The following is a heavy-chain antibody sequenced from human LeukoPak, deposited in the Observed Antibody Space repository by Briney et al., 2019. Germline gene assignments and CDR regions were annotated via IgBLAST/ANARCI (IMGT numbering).Heavy chain of an antibody. J-gene: IGHJ6*02. CDR3: ARKPQSDGYFSWLRHPGRDYYYGMDV. Sequence: EASVKVSCKTSGYTFTDYGISWVRQAPGQGLQWVGWISGYNGKTNYAQRLQGRLTLTTDTSTSTAFMELKSLRSDDTGVYFCARKPQSDGYFSWLRHPGRDYYYGMDVWGQGTTITVSS. CDR1: GYTFTDYG. V-gene: IGHV1-18*01. D-gene: IGHD3-9*01. CDR2: ISGYNGKT.